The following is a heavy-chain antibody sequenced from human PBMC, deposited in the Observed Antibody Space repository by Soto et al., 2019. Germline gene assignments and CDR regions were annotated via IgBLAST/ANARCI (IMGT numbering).Heavy chain of an antibody. CDR1: GFAVSDYG. CDR2: IWQDGANT. V-gene: IGHV3-33*01. Sequence: PVGSLRLSGAASGFAVSDYGMHWVRQAPGKGLEWVALIWQDGANTFFADSVKGRFTISRDISKNTLYLQMNSLRTNDTAVYYCATATGRNYKYFDYWGQGTLVTAPQ. CDR3: ATATGRNYKYFDY. D-gene: IGHD3-10*01. J-gene: IGHJ4*02.